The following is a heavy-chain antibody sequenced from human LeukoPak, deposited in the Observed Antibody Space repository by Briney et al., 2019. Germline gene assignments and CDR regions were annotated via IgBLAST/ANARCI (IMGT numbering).Heavy chain of an antibody. CDR2: ISGSGGST. J-gene: IGHJ3*02. CDR3: AKVGYCSSTSCLDAFDI. V-gene: IGHV3-23*01. CDR1: GFTFNNYA. D-gene: IGHD2-2*01. Sequence: GGSLRLSCAASGFTFNNYAMNWVRQAPGKGLEWVSGISGSGGSTYYADSVKGRFIISRDNSKDTLYLQMNSLRAEDTAVYYCAKVGYCSSTSCLDAFDIWGQGTMVTASS.